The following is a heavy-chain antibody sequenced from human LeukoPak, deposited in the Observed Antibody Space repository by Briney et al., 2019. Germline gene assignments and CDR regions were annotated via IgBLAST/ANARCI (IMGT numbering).Heavy chain of an antibody. V-gene: IGHV4-61*02. D-gene: IGHD3-16*02. CDR2: ISSSGST. CDR1: GDSISSGDYY. CDR3: ARRTFGGVIAY. J-gene: IGHJ4*02. Sequence: PSQTLSLTCTASGDSISSGDYYWSWIRQPAGKGLEWIGRISSSGSTNYNPSLKSRVTISVDTSKNQFSLKLSSVTAADTAVYFCARRTFGGVIAYWGQGTLVTVSS.